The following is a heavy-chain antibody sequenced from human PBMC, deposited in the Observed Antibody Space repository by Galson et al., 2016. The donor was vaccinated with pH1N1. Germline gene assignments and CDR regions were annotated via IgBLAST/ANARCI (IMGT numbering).Heavy chain of an antibody. CDR3: ARKGTGWPLDY. CDR1: GYTFITYY. J-gene: IGHJ4*02. CDR2: INPSDGTT. D-gene: IGHD7-27*01. Sequence: QSGAEVKKPGDSLKISCKASGYTFITYYMHWVRQAPGQGLEWMGIINPSDGTTNYAQNFQGRLTMTRDTSTSTVYMELTSLRSEDTAVYYCARKGTGWPLDYWGQGTLVTVSS. V-gene: IGHV1-46*01.